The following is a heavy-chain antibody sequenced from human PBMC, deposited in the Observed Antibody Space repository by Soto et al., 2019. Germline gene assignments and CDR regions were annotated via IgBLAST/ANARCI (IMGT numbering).Heavy chain of an antibody. Sequence: QITLKESGPPLVKPTQTLTLTCTFSGFSLSTSGVGVGWIRQPPGKALEWLALIYWDDDKRYSPSLKSRLTITEDTSKNQVVLTMTNMDPVDTATYYCAHRLQSTGTGANNWFDPWGQGTLVTVSS. CDR3: AHRLQSTGTGANNWFDP. CDR1: GFSLSTSGVG. CDR2: IYWDDDK. V-gene: IGHV2-5*02. D-gene: IGHD2-8*02. J-gene: IGHJ5*02.